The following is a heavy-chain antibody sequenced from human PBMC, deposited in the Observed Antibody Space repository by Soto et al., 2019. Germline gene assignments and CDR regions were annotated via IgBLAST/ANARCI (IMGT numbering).Heavy chain of an antibody. CDR3: AKSCRWYFCCMDD. CDR2: ISGSGRRT. Sequence: EVQLLESGGGLIQPGGSLRLSCAASGFTFSSYAMSWVRQAPGKGLEWVSAISGSGRRTYYADSVKGRFTISRDDSKNTLYLQMNSLRAEDTALYYCAKSCRWYFCCMDDWGKGTTVTVSS. V-gene: IGHV3-23*01. J-gene: IGHJ6*03. CDR1: GFTFSSYA.